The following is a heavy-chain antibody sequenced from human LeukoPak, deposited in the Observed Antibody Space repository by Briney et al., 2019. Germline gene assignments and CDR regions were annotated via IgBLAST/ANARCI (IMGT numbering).Heavy chain of an antibody. V-gene: IGHV3-7*01. Sequence: GGSLRLSCAASGFIFSSYWMSWVRQAPGKGLEWVANIKQDGSEKYYVDSVKGRFTISRDNAKNSLYLQMNSLRAEDTAVYYCARGPRYSSGWYEGGDFDIWGQGTMVTVSS. J-gene: IGHJ3*02. CDR3: ARGPRYSSGWYEGGDFDI. CDR2: IKQDGSEK. CDR1: GFIFSSYW. D-gene: IGHD6-19*01.